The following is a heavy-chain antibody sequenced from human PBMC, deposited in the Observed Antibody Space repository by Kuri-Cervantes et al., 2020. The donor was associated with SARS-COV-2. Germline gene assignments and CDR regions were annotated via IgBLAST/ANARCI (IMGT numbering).Heavy chain of an antibody. CDR1: GFTFNNYA. Sequence: GGSLRLSCTASGFTFNNYAMRWVRQAPGKGLEWVSGISGDGDRADYADSVKGRFTTSRDNSKNMLYLQMNSLRAEDTAAYYCAKDKGFGELFFDYWGQGTLVTVSS. D-gene: IGHD3-10*01. CDR3: AKDKGFGELFFDY. J-gene: IGHJ4*02. V-gene: IGHV3-23*01. CDR2: ISGDGDRA.